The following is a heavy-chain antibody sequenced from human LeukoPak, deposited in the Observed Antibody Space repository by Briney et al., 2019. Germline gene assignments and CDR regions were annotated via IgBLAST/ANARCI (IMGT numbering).Heavy chain of an antibody. CDR1: AYTFTAYY. CDR3: ARSIAVAGQEDAEAFDI. D-gene: IGHD6-19*01. Sequence: ASVKVSCKASAYTFTAYYMHWVRQAPGQGLEWMGWINPNSGGTNYAQKFQGRVTMTRDTSISTAYMELSRLRSDDTAVYYCARSIAVAGQEDAEAFDIWGQGTMVTVSS. J-gene: IGHJ3*02. V-gene: IGHV1-2*02. CDR2: INPNSGGT.